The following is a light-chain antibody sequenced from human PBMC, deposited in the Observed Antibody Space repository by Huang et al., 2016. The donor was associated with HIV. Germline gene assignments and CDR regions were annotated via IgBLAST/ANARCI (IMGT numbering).Light chain of an antibody. CDR1: QSISSY. J-gene: IGKJ4*01. CDR2: AAS. V-gene: IGKV1-39*01. CDR3: QQSYITPLT. Sequence: DIQMTQPPSSLSASVGDRVTLTCRARQSISSYLNWYQQKPGKAPKLLIYAASSLQSGVPSRCSGSGSGTDFTLTISSLQPEDVATYYCQQSYITPLTFGGGTKVEIK.